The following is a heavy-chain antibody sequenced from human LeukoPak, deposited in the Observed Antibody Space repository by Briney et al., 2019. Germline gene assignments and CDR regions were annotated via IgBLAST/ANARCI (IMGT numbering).Heavy chain of an antibody. D-gene: IGHD2-2*01. V-gene: IGHV3-30*07. CDR2: ISYDGSNK. CDR3: ARAPITSPFYFDY. J-gene: IGHJ4*02. Sequence: GRSLRLSCAASRFTFSSYAMHWVRQAPGKGLEWVAVISYDGSNKYYADSVKGRFTISRDNAKNSLYLQMDSLRAEDTALYYCARAPITSPFYFDYWGQGTLVTVSS. CDR1: RFTFSSYA.